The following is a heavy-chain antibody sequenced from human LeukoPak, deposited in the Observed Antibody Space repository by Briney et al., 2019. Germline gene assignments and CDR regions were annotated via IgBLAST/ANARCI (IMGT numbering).Heavy chain of an antibody. CDR3: ARGYSISSWSLFDY. Sequence: GGSLRLSCAASGFTFSSYAMSWFRQAPGKGLEWGSAISGSGGSTYYADSVKGRFTISRDNSKNTLYLQMNSLRAEDTAVYYCARGYSISSWSLFDYWGQGTLVTVSS. V-gene: IGHV3-23*01. J-gene: IGHJ4*02. D-gene: IGHD6-6*01. CDR2: ISGSGGST. CDR1: GFTFSSYA.